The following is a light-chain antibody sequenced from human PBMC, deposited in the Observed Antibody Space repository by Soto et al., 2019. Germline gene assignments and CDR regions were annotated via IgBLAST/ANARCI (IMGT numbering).Light chain of an antibody. CDR1: QSLQYSDGNTY. Sequence: DVVLTQSPLSLPVTLGQPASISCRSSQSLQYSDGNTYLHWFQQRPGQSPRRLIYLVSNRDSGVPNRFSGMGSGPDFTLRISSVEAYDVGVYYCIQSVSWPPYTFGQGTKLEIK. V-gene: IGKV2-30*01. CDR3: IQSVSWPPYT. J-gene: IGKJ2*01. CDR2: LVS.